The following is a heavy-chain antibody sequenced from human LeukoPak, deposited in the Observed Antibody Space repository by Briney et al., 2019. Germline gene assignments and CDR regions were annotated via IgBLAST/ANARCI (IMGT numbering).Heavy chain of an antibody. D-gene: IGHD2-21*02. Sequence: GGSLRLSCAASGFTFSSYAMHWVRQAPGKGLEWVAVISYDGSNKYYADSVKGRFTISRDNSKNTLYLQMNSLRAEDTAVYYCARDGLAYCGGDCYSSPLDPWGQGTLVTVSS. V-gene: IGHV3-30-3*01. CDR1: GFTFSSYA. CDR2: ISYDGSNK. CDR3: ARDGLAYCGGDCYSSPLDP. J-gene: IGHJ5*02.